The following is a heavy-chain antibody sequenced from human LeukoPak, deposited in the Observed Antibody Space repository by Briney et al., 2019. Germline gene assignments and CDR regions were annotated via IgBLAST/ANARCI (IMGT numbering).Heavy chain of an antibody. D-gene: IGHD1-26*01. Sequence: GGSLRLSCAASGFTFSIDGMNWVRQAPGKGLEWVSSISPDSGLIPQPDSVKGRFTISRDNAKNSLYLQMESLRVEDTAVYYCANFQTVGVKPFEHWGQGTLVTVSS. CDR3: ANFQTVGVKPFEH. J-gene: IGHJ5*02. CDR2: ISPDSGLI. V-gene: IGHV3-21*03. CDR1: GFTFSIDG.